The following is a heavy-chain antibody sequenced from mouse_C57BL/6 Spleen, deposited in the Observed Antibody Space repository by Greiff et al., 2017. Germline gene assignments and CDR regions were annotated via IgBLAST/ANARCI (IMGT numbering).Heavy chain of an antibody. V-gene: IGHV5-4*03. CDR3: ASPTAQATLAWFAY. CDR2: ISDGGSYT. Sequence: EVKVVESGGGLVKPGGSLKLSCAASGFTFSSYAMSWVRQTPEKRLEWVATISDGGSYTYYPDNVKGRFTISRDNAKNNLYLQMSHLKSEDTAMYYCASPTAQATLAWFAYWGQGTLVTVSA. J-gene: IGHJ3*01. CDR1: GFTFSSYA. D-gene: IGHD3-2*02.